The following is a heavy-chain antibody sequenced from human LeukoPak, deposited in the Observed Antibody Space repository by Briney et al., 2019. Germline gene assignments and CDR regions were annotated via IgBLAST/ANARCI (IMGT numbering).Heavy chain of an antibody. Sequence: GGSLRLSCAASGFTFSRYWMNWVRQAPGKGLEWVSAISGSGGSTYYADSVKGRFTISRDNSKNTLFLQMNSLRAEDTAVYYCARAAVVNRGYFDYWGQGTLVTVSS. D-gene: IGHD3-22*01. CDR2: ISGSGGST. CDR1: GFTFSRYW. CDR3: ARAAVVNRGYFDY. V-gene: IGHV3-23*01. J-gene: IGHJ4*02.